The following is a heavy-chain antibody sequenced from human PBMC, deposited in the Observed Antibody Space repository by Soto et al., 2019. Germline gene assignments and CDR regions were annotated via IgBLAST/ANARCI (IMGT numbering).Heavy chain of an antibody. D-gene: IGHD1-26*01. Sequence: QVKLQQWGAGLLKPSETLSLTCAVYGGSFSGYLWSWIRQTPGKGLEWIGEISHSGSTDYNPSLKSRVTISEDTSKNQVSLKVSSVTAADTAVYYCGSLGATETTWGTDSWGQGSLVTVSS. J-gene: IGHJ4*02. CDR3: GSLGATETTWGTDS. CDR1: GGSFSGYL. V-gene: IGHV4-34*01. CDR2: ISHSGST.